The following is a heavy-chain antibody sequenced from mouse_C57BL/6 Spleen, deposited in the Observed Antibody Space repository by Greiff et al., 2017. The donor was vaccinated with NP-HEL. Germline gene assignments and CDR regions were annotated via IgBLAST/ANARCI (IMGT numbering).Heavy chain of an antibody. J-gene: IGHJ2*01. V-gene: IGHV5-4*01. CDR2: ISDGGSYT. CDR1: GFTFSSYA. D-gene: IGHD2-5*01. Sequence: EVQGVESGGGLVKPGGSLKLSCAASGFTFSSYAMSWVRQTPEKRLEWVATISDGGSYTYYPDNVKGRFTISRDNAKNNLYLQMSHLKSEDTAMYYCARAYYSNPLFDYWGQGTTLTVSS. CDR3: ARAYYSNPLFDY.